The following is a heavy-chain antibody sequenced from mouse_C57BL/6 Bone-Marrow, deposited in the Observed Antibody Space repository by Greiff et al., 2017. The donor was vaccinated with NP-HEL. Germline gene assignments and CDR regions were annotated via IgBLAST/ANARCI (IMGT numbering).Heavy chain of an antibody. CDR3: ARRGVLWLRRTLDWFAY. D-gene: IGHD2-2*01. CDR2: INPYNGGT. CDR1: GYTFTDYY. Sequence: EVQLQESGPVLVKPGASVKMSCKASGYTFTDYYMNWVKQSHGQSLEWIGDINPYNGGTSYNQKFKGKATLTVDTSSSTAYMELNSLTSEDSAVYYCARRGVLWLRRTLDWFAYWGQGTLVTVSA. J-gene: IGHJ3*01. V-gene: IGHV1-19*01.